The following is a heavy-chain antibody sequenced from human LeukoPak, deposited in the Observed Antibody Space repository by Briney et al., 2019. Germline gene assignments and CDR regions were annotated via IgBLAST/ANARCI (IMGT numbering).Heavy chain of an antibody. CDR1: GDSITSYY. J-gene: IGHJ6*02. Sequence: SETLSLTCTVSGDSITSYYWSWIRQPPGKGLEWIGYIYYSGSTNYSPSLKSRVTISVDTSKNQFSLKLSSVTAADTAVYYCARAHSIASYYYGVDVWGQGATVTVSS. V-gene: IGHV4-59*12. D-gene: IGHD2/OR15-2a*01. CDR2: IYYSGST. CDR3: ARAHSIASYYYGVDV.